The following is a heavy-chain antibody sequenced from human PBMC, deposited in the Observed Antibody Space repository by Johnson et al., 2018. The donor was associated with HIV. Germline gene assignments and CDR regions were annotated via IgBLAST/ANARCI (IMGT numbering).Heavy chain of an antibody. V-gene: IGHV3-20*04. J-gene: IGHJ3*02. CDR1: GFTSDDYG. D-gene: IGHD6-19*01. CDR3: AKEEGSSGWFDAFDI. CDR2: INWNGGST. Sequence: VQLVESGGGVVRPGGSLRLSCAAAGFTSDDYGMSWVRQAPGKGLEWVSGINWNGGSTYYADSVKGRFTISRDNSKNSLYLQMNSLRAEDTALYYCAKEEGSSGWFDAFDIWGQGTMVTVSS.